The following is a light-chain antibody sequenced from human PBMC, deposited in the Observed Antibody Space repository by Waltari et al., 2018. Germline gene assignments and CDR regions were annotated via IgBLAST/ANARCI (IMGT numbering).Light chain of an antibody. J-gene: IGLJ1*01. Sequence: QSALTQPASVSGSPGQSITISCTGSNSDVGGYNFVSWYQQHPGKAPKLMIYDVSKRPSGVSNRFSGSKSGNTASLTISGLQPEDAADYYCNSYSTSSTFVFGTGTRVTVL. CDR1: NSDVGGYNF. CDR2: DVS. CDR3: NSYSTSSTFV. V-gene: IGLV2-14*01.